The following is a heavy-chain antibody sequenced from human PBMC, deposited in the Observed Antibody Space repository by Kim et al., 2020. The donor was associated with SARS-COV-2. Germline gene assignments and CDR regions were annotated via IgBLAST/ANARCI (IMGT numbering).Heavy chain of an antibody. Sequence: ASVKVSCKTSGYTFTRYYIHWVRQAPAQGLEWMGVINSGGGTTAYAQKFQGRVTMTRYTSTSTVYMELSSLRSDDTALYYCARDWGWGGELSLIDYWGQG. D-gene: IGHD3-16*02. CDR2: INSGGGTT. CDR1: GYTFTRYY. V-gene: IGHV1-46*01. CDR3: ARDWGWGGELSLIDY. J-gene: IGHJ4*02.